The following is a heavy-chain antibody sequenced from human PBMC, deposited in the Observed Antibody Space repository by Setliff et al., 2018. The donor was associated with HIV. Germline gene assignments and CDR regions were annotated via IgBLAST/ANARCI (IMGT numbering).Heavy chain of an antibody. D-gene: IGHD3-3*02. CDR3: ARTRHRELALPSVVYYYYYMDV. J-gene: IGHJ6*03. CDR2: IYPGDSDT. Sequence: GESLKISCKGSGYNFTSNWIGWVRQMPGKGLEWMGIIYPGDSDTRYSPSFQGQVTISADKSISTAYLQWSSLKASDTATYYCARTRHRELALPSVVYYYYYMDVWGKGTTVTVSS. V-gene: IGHV5-51*01. CDR1: GYNFTSNW.